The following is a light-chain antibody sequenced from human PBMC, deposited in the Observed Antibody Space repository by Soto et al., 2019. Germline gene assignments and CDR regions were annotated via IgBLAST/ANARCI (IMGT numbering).Light chain of an antibody. CDR1: SSDVGSYNL. J-gene: IGLJ1*01. Sequence: QSVLPKPASVSGSPGQSITISCTGTSSDVGSYNLVSWYQHHPGKAPKLIIYEVSKRPSGVSNRFSGSKSGNTASLTISGLQAEDEADYYCCSYAGSSTLVFGTGTKVTVL. CDR3: CSYAGSSTLV. CDR2: EVS. V-gene: IGLV2-23*02.